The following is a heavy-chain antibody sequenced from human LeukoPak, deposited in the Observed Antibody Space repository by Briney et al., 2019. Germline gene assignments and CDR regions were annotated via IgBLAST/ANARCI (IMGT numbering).Heavy chain of an antibody. CDR1: GFTFSSYW. CDR2: IKQDGSEK. V-gene: IGHV3-7*01. CDR3: ARASYCSSTSCNYYYYGMDV. J-gene: IGHJ6*02. Sequence: GGSLGLSCAASGFTFSSYWMSWVRQAPGKGLEWVANIKQDGSEKYYVDSVKGRFTISRDNAKNSLYLQMNSLRAEDTAVYYCARASYCSSTSCNYYYYGMDVWGQGTTVTVSS. D-gene: IGHD2-2*01.